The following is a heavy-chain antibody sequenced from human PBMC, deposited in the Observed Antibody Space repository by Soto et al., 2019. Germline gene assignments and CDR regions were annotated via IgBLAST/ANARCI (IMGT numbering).Heavy chain of an antibody. CDR3: AKEGAMVSYFDD. CDR2: ISGSGSRT. Sequence: GALILSCSVAGFTLSSYPMIWVSQAPGKGLEWVSGISGSGSRTYYADSVKGRFTISRDNSKNTLYLQMNSLRAEDTAVYYCAKEGAMVSYFDDWGQGTLFTVSS. D-gene: IGHD5-18*01. CDR1: GFTLSSYP. V-gene: IGHV3-23*01. J-gene: IGHJ4*02.